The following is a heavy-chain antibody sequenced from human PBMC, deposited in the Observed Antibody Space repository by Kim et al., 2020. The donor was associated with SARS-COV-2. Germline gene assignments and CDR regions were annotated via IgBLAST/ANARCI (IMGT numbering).Heavy chain of an antibody. D-gene: IGHD6-13*01. CDR3: ARDLRSSWYDNWFDP. CDR1: GYTFTGYY. J-gene: IGHJ5*02. CDR2: INPNNGGT. V-gene: IGHV1-2*06. Sequence: ASVKVSCKASGYTFTGYYMHWVRQAPGQGFEWMGRINPNNGGTNSAQKFQGRVTMTRDTSISTVYMELSRLRSDDTAVYYCARDLRSSWYDNWFDPWGQGTLVTVSS.